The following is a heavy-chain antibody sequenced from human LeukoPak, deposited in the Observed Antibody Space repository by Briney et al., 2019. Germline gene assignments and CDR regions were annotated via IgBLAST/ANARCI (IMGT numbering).Heavy chain of an antibody. J-gene: IGHJ5*02. CDR1: GGSISSGGYY. Sequence: SETLSLTCTVSGGSISSGGYYWSWIRQHPGKGLEWIGYIYYSGSTNYNPSLKSRVTMSVDTSKNQFSLKLSSVTAADTAVYYCARDASSYYDSSGPPQRFDPWGQGTLVTVSS. CDR2: IYYSGST. V-gene: IGHV4-61*08. CDR3: ARDASSYYDSSGPPQRFDP. D-gene: IGHD3-22*01.